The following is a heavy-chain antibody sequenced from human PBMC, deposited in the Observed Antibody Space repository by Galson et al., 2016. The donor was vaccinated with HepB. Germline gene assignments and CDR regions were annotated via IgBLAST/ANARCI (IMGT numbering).Heavy chain of an antibody. J-gene: IGHJ6*02. CDR1: GFTFSSYS. Sequence: SLRLSCAASGFTFSSYSMHWVGQAPGKGLAWPSYISSSSRTIYSAASVKGRLTIPRDTGKNSLYLQMNSLRAEDTAVYYCAKDDSCYYGSGSYSSLKYYYFYGVDVWGQGTTVTVSS. V-gene: IGHV3-48*04. CDR2: ISSSSRTI. D-gene: IGHD3-10*01. CDR3: AKDDSCYYGSGSYSSLKYYYFYGVDV.